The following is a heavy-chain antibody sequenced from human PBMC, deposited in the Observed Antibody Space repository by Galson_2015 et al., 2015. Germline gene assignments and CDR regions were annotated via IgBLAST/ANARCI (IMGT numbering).Heavy chain of an antibody. CDR2: IDWDDDK. V-gene: IGHV2-70*01. J-gene: IGHJ4*02. D-gene: IGHD3-3*01. Sequence: PALVKPTQTLTLTCTFSGFSLSTSGMCVSWIRQPPGKALEWLALIDWDDDKYYSTSLKTRLTISKDTSKNQVVLTMTNMDPVDTATYYCARTYYDFWSYWFDPWGEGGYPIDYWGQGTLVTVSS. CDR1: GFSLSTSGMC. CDR3: ARTYYDFWSYWFDPWGEGGYPIDY.